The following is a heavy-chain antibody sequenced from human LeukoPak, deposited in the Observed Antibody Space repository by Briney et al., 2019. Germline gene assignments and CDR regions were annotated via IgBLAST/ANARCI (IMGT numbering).Heavy chain of an antibody. Sequence: HPGGSLRLSCAASGFTFRNYWMSWVRQAPGKGLEWVANIKQKGSETYHVDSVKGRFTISRDNAKNALYLQMDSLTAEDTAVYYCARWAGVTDYWGQGTLVTVSS. D-gene: IGHD3-10*01. CDR2: IKQKGSET. V-gene: IGHV3-7*03. CDR3: ARWAGVTDY. CDR1: GFTFRNYW. J-gene: IGHJ4*02.